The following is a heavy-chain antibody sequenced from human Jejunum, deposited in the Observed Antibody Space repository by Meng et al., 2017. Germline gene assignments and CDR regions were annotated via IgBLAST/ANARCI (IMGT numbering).Heavy chain of an antibody. CDR3: AKEWIEIGHPHFDH. CDR2: ITSNGEKT. V-gene: IGHV3-23*01. CDR1: GLTFRDHA. D-gene: IGHD5-12*01. J-gene: IGHJ4*02. Sequence: EVQLLQSGGGWVQPGGSLRLSCAFSGLTFRDHAMSWVRQTPEKGLEWVSGITSNGEKTYYINSVKGRFTISRDNSQNMLYMEMNSLRAEDTAVYYCAKEWIEIGHPHFDHWGQGTLVTVSS.